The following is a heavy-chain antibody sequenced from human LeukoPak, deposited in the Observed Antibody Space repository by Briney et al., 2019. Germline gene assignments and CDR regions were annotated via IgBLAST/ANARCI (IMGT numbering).Heavy chain of an antibody. CDR2: INSDGSST. CDR3: ARDGYYVWGSYRPRGIDY. V-gene: IGHV3-74*01. CDR1: GFTFSSYW. D-gene: IGHD3-16*02. J-gene: IGHJ4*02. Sequence: GGSLRLSCAASGFTFSSYWMHWVRRAPGKGLVWVSRINSDGSSTSYADSVKGRFTISRDNAKNTLYLQMNSLRAEDTAVYYCARDGYYVWGSYRPRGIDYWGQGTLVTVSS.